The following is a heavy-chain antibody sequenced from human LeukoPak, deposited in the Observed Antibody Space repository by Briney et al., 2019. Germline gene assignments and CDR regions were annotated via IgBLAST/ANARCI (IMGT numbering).Heavy chain of an antibody. CDR1: GGSISSGGYY. CDR3: ARGRQAARAKNWFDP. CDR2: IYYSGST. Sequence: SQTLSLTCTVSGGSISSGGYYWSWIRQHPGRGLEWIGYIYYSGSTYYNPSLKSRVTISVDTSKNQFSLKLSSVTAADTAVYYCARGRQAARAKNWFDPWGQGTLVTVSS. J-gene: IGHJ5*02. V-gene: IGHV4-31*03.